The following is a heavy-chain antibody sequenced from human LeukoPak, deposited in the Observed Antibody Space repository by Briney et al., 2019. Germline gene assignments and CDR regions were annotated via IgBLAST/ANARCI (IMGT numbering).Heavy chain of an antibody. J-gene: IGHJ4*02. V-gene: IGHV3-7*01. CDR3: ATVHDSSLDY. D-gene: IGHD1-1*01. Sequence: PGGSLRLSCAASGFTFSSYAMHWVRQAPGKGLEWVANIKQDGSEKYYVDSMKGRFTISRDNAKNSLYLQMNSLRAEDTAVYYCATVHDSSLDYWGQGTLVTVSS. CDR2: IKQDGSEK. CDR1: GFTFSSYA.